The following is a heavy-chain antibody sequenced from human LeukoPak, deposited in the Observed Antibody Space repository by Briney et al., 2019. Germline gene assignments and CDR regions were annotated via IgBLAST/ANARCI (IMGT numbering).Heavy chain of an antibody. Sequence: GGSLRLSCAASGFTVSSNYMSWVRQAPGKGLEWVSVIYSGGSTYYADSVKGRFTISRDNSKNTLYLQMNSLRAEDTAVYYCARVHQAHDAFDIWGKGTMVPVSS. J-gene: IGHJ3*02. CDR3: ARVHQAHDAFDI. CDR1: GFTVSSNY. CDR2: IYSGGST. V-gene: IGHV3-53*05.